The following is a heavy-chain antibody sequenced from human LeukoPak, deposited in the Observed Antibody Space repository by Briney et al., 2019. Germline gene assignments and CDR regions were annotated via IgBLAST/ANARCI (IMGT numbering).Heavy chain of an antibody. CDR1: GFTFSSYE. CDR3: ARFSKRKANDY. V-gene: IGHV3-48*03. CDR2: ISSSGSTI. Sequence: GGSLRLSCAASGFTFSSYEMNWVRQAPGKGLEWVSYISSSGSTIYYADSVKGRLTISRDNAKNSLYLQMNSLRAEDTAVYYCARFSKRKANDYWGQGTLVTVSS. J-gene: IGHJ4*02.